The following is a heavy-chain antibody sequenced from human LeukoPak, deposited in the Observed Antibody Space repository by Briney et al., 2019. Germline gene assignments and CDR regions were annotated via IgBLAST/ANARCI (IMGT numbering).Heavy chain of an antibody. Sequence: SETLSLTCAVYGGFFSGYYWSWLRQPPGKGLEWIGEINHSGSTNYNPSLKSRVTISVDTSKNQFSLKLSSVTAADTAVYYCARGGGYCSSTSCYSPSFSVDPWGQGTLVTVSS. CDR1: GGFFSGYY. CDR2: INHSGST. J-gene: IGHJ5*02. CDR3: ARGGGYCSSTSCYSPSFSVDP. D-gene: IGHD2-2*02. V-gene: IGHV4-34*01.